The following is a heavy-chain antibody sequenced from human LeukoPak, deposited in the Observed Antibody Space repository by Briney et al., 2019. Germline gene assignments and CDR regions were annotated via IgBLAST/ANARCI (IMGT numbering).Heavy chain of an antibody. CDR1: GFTFSSYA. D-gene: IGHD2-2*02. J-gene: IGHJ5*02. CDR2: ISSNGGST. Sequence: GGSLRLSCAASGFTFSSYAMHWVRQAPGKGLEYVSAISSNGGSTYYANSVKGRFTISRDNSKNTLYLQMGSLRAEDMAVYYCARDFSRTVVPAAITFWFDTWGQGTLVTVSS. CDR3: ARDFSRTVVPAAITFWFDT. V-gene: IGHV3-64*01.